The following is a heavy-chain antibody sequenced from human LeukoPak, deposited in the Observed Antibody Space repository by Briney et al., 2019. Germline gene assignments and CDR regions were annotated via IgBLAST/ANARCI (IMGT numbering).Heavy chain of an antibody. D-gene: IGHD3-10*01. J-gene: IGHJ4*02. CDR1: GYTFSGDY. CDR3: ARGKIWSPVYLSH. Sequence: GASVKVSCKASGYTFSGDYMHWVRQAPGQGLEWMGRIRSNSEDIQYAQKFQGRVTMTWDTSTSTAYMELTRLTSDDTAVYYCARGKIWSPVYLSHWGQGTLVTVSS. CDR2: IRSNSEDI. V-gene: IGHV1-2*06.